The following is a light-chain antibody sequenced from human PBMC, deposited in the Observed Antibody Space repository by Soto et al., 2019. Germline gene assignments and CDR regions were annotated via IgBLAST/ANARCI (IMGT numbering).Light chain of an antibody. Sequence: IVMTQSPATLSVSPWESATLSCRASQRISTNLAWYQQKPGQAPRLLIYGASTRATGIPARFSGSGSGTEFTLTISSLQSEDFAVYYCQQYNNWPPWKFGQGTKVDIK. V-gene: IGKV3-15*01. CDR3: QQYNNWPPWK. CDR2: GAS. CDR1: QRISTN. J-gene: IGKJ1*01.